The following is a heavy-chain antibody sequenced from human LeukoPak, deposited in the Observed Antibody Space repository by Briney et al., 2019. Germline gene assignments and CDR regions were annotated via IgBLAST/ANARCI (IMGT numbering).Heavy chain of an antibody. Sequence: PGGSLRLSCAASGFTVINNYMSWVRQAPGKGPEWVSFIYSGDSTYYADSVKGRFTISRDSSKNTVHLQMNSLGAEDTAVYYCARDGGSGTSTGYNGYYYYGMDVWGQGTTVTVSS. CDR1: GFTVINNY. J-gene: IGHJ6*02. CDR3: ARDGGSGTSTGYNGYYYYGMDV. D-gene: IGHD3-9*01. CDR2: IYSGDST. V-gene: IGHV3-66*01.